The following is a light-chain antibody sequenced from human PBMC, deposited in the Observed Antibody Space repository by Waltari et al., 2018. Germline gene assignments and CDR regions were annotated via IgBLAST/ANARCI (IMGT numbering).Light chain of an antibody. Sequence: QSPLPRPPSVSGSLGQSITSPCPETSSAFDGYTYVPWYQHHPGEAPKLIIYDVIKRPSGVSNRFSGSKSGNTASLTISGLQAEDEADYYCSSYTSSSTLLFGGGTKLTVL. CDR1: SSAFDGYTY. V-gene: IGLV2-14*03. J-gene: IGLJ2*01. CDR2: DVI. CDR3: SSYTSSSTLL.